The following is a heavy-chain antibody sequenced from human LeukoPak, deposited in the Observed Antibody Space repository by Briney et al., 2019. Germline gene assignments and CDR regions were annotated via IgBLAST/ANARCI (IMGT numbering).Heavy chain of an antibody. CDR1: GGSIGSGSYY. Sequence: SQTLSLTCTVSGGSIGSGSYYWSWIRQPAGKGLEWIGRIYTSGSTNYNPSLKSRVTISVDTSKNQFSLKLSSVTAADTAVYYCARDFLKTDAFDIWGQGTMVTVSS. CDR2: IYTSGST. CDR3: ARDFLKTDAFDI. J-gene: IGHJ3*02. V-gene: IGHV4-61*02.